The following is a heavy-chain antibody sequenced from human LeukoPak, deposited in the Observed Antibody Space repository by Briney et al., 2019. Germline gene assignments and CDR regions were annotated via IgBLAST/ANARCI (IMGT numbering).Heavy chain of an antibody. J-gene: IGHJ4*02. V-gene: IGHV4-61*02. CDR2: IYTNGGA. CDR3: AREPPGY. Sequence: SETLSLTCTVSGGSVTSGKYYWNWIRQPAGKGLEWIGRIYTNGGASYNPSLKSRVTISIDASKNQFSLKLSSVTAADTAVYYCAREPPGYWGQGILVTVSS. CDR1: GGSVTSGKYY.